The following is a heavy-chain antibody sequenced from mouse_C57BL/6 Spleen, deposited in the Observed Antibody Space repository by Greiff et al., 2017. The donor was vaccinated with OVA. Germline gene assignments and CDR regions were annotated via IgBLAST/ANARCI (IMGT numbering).Heavy chain of an antibody. D-gene: IGHD2-4*01. CDR2: IDPSDSET. CDR1: GYTFTSYW. V-gene: IGHV1-52*01. CDR3: ARWGYDYPWFAY. J-gene: IGHJ3*01. Sequence: VQLQQPGAELVRPGSSVKLSCKASGYTFTSYWMHWVKQRPIQGLEWIGNIDPSDSETHYNQKFKDKATLTVDKSSSTAYMQLSSLTSEDSAVYYCARWGYDYPWFAYWGQGTLVTVSA.